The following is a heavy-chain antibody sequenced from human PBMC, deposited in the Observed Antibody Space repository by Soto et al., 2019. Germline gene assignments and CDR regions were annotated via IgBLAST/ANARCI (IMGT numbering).Heavy chain of an antibody. CDR2: IDHSGIT. V-gene: IGHV4-34*04. CDR1: GASFSGFY. D-gene: IGHD1-26*01. J-gene: IGHJ4*02. CDR3: ARGVSVTLAVQGGAPDKNYFDS. Sequence: SETLSLTCAVSGASFSGFYWSWIRQSPGKGLEWIGEIDHSGITNHNTALKSRATMSVDTSKNQFSLKLRSVAAADTAVYYCARGVSVTLAVQGGAPDKNYFDSWSQGTLVTVSS.